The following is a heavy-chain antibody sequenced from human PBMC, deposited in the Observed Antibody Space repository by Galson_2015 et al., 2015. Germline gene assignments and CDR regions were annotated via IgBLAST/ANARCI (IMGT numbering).Heavy chain of an antibody. CDR3: ARDHPRLDL. V-gene: IGHV3-48*02. Sequence: SLRLSCAASGFTLSNYNMNWVRQAPGKGLEWVSYISDSSGAIHYTDSVKGRFTVSRDNAKNSLYLQMNSLRDEDTAVYYCARDHPRLDLWGQGSLVTVS. CDR2: ISDSSGAI. J-gene: IGHJ5*02. CDR1: GFTLSNYN.